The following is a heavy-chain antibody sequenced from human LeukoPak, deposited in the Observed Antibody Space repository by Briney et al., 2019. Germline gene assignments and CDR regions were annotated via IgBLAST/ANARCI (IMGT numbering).Heavy chain of an antibody. CDR1: GGSLSSSSYY. J-gene: IGHJ4*02. CDR3: ARGTYNYASTLFDY. CDR2: IYYGGST. V-gene: IGHV4-39*07. D-gene: IGHD3-16*01. Sequence: PSETLSLTCSVSGGSLSSSSYYWGWVRQPPGKGLGWIGSIYYGGSTYYNPSLKSRVTISVDTSKNQFSLKLSSVTAADTALYYCARGTYNYASTLFDYWGEGTLVTVSS.